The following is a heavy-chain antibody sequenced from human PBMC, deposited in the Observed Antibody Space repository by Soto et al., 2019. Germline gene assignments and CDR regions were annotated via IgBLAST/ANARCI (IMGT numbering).Heavy chain of an antibody. CDR3: AKANYYGSGSYYAFDI. D-gene: IGHD3-10*01. Sequence: GGSLRLSCAASGFTFDDYAMHWVRQAPGKGLEWVSGISWNSGSIGYADSVKGRFTISRDNAKNSLYLQMNSMRAEDTALYYFAKANYYGSGSYYAFDIWGQGTMVTVSS. CDR1: GFTFDDYA. CDR2: ISWNSGSI. J-gene: IGHJ3*02. V-gene: IGHV3-9*01.